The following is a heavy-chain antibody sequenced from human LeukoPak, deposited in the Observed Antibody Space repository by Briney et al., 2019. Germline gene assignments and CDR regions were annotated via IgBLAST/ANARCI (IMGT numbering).Heavy chain of an antibody. V-gene: IGHV4-59*01. D-gene: IGHD3-16*02. CDR1: GGSIGSYY. J-gene: IGHJ5*02. CDR2: LYYSGST. CDR3: ARVGSEGAIEKGNWFDP. Sequence: SETLSLTCTVSGGSIGSYYWSWIRQPPGKGLEWIGYLYYSGSTNYNPSLKSRVTISVDTSKNQFSLKLSSVTAADTAVYYCARVGSEGAIEKGNWFDPWGQGTLVTVSS.